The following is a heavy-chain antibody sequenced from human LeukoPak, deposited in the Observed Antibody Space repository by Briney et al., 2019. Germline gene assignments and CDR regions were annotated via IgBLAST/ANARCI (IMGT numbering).Heavy chain of an antibody. J-gene: IGHJ4*02. V-gene: IGHV3-7*01. CDR2: IKQDGSEK. Sequence: GGSLRLSCAASGFTFSGYWMSWVRQAPGKGLEWVANIKQDGSEKYYVDSVKGRFTISRDNAKNSLYLQMNSLRAEDTAVYYCAGRYNGYDGHYWGQGTLVTVSS. CDR1: GFTFSGYW. CDR3: AGRYNGYDGHY. D-gene: IGHD5-12*01.